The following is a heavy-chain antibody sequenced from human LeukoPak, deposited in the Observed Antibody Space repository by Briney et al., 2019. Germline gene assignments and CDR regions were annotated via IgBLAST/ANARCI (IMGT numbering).Heavy chain of an antibody. Sequence: GGSLRLSCAASGFAFSNYGMHWVRQAPGKGLEWVAVISYDGSNKYYADSVKGRFAISRDNSKNTLYLQMNSLRAEDTAVYYCARGLSGSSSPLYPFDSWGQGALVTVSS. V-gene: IGHV3-30*03. J-gene: IGHJ4*02. CDR2: ISYDGSNK. CDR3: ARGLSGSSSPLYPFDS. D-gene: IGHD6-6*01. CDR1: GFAFSNYG.